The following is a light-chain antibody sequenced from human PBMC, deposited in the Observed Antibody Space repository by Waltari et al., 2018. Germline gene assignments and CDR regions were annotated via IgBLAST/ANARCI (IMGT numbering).Light chain of an antibody. CDR3: QHYVRLPAT. Sequence: IVLTPSPGLLSLSPGERANFSCRASQVGSRALAWYQQKPGQAPRLLIYGASSRAAGIPDRFSGGGSGTDFSLTISRLEPEDFAVYYCQHYVRLPATFGQGTKVEIK. V-gene: IGKV3-20*01. CDR1: QVGSRA. J-gene: IGKJ1*01. CDR2: GAS.